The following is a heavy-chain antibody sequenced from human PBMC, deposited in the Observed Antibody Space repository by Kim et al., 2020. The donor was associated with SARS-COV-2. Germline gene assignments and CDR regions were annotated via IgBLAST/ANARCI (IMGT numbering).Heavy chain of an antibody. V-gene: IGHV4-31*03. CDR2: IYYSGST. CDR1: GGSISSGGYY. J-gene: IGHJ6*02. CDR3: ATTKDDYSIDKPGMDV. D-gene: IGHD4-4*01. Sequence: SETLSLTCTVSGGSISSGGYYWSWIRQHPGKGLEWIGYIYYSGSTYYNPSLKSRVTISVDTSKNQFSLKLSSVTAADTAVYYCATTKDDYSIDKPGMDVWGQGTTVTVSS.